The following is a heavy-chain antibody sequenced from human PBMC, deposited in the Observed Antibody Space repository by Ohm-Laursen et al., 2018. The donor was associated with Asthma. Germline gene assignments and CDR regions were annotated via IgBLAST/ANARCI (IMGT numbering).Heavy chain of an antibody. D-gene: IGHD2-15*01. CDR3: ARDGYCSGGSCYDY. J-gene: IGHJ4*02. Sequence: SLRLSCAAFGFTFSSYAMSWVRQAPGKGLECVSAIIGSGADTYYADSVKGRFTISRDNSKNTLYLQMNSLRAEDTAVYYCARDGYCSGGSCYDYWGQGTLVTVSS. CDR1: GFTFSSYA. CDR2: IIGSGADT. V-gene: IGHV3-23*01.